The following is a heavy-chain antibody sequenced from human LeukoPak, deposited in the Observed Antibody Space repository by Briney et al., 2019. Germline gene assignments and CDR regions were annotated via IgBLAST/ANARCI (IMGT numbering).Heavy chain of an antibody. Sequence: ASVKVSCKASGCTFTGYYMHWVRQAPGQGLEWMGWINPNSGGTNYAQKFQGRVTMTRDTSISTAYMELSRLRSDDTAVYYCARGGDMAVVTAQIDYWGQGTLVTVSS. V-gene: IGHV1-2*02. CDR2: INPNSGGT. J-gene: IGHJ4*02. CDR3: ARGGDMAVVTAQIDY. CDR1: GCTFTGYY. D-gene: IGHD2-21*02.